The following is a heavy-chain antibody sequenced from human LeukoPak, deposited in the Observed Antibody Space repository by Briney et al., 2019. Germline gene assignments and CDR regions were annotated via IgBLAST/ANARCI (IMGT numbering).Heavy chain of an antibody. Sequence: ETSETLSLTCTISGGSIISSSFWWGWIRQPPGKGLEWIGSIYYSGVSYYNTSLKSRVTISVDTSKNQFSLNLNSVTAADTAVYYCARSMSTPGSPWYSDLWGRGTQVTVSS. J-gene: IGHJ2*01. CDR3: ARSMSTPGSPWYSDL. V-gene: IGHV4-39*01. CDR1: GGSIISSSFW. CDR2: IYYSGVS. D-gene: IGHD6-6*01.